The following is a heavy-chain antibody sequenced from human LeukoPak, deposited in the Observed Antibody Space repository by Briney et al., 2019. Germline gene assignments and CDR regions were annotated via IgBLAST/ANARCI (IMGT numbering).Heavy chain of an antibody. V-gene: IGHV1-18*01. D-gene: IGHD4-23*01. CDR3: ARDRQLWGGNYNWFDP. CDR1: GDTFTSYG. Sequence: SEKVSCKASGDTFTSYGISWVRQAPGQGLEWMGWISAYNGNTNYAQKLQGRVTMTTDTSTSTAYMELRSLRSDDTAVYYCARDRQLWGGNYNWFDPCGQGTLVTVSS. J-gene: IGHJ5*02. CDR2: ISAYNGNT.